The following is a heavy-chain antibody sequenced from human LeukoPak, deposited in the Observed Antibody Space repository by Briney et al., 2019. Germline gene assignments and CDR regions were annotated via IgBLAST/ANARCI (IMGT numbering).Heavy chain of an antibody. J-gene: IGHJ2*01. CDR2: MYFGGST. V-gene: IGHV4-39*01. Sequence: SETLSLTCAVSGGPISGTSYYWGWIRQPPGKGLEWIGSMYFGGSTHYNSSLESRVTISVDTSKNQVSLKMRSVTAADTAVYYCARHFGSSGWYRYFDLWGRGTLVTVSS. CDR3: ARHFGSSGWYRYFDL. CDR1: GGPISGTSYY. D-gene: IGHD6-19*01.